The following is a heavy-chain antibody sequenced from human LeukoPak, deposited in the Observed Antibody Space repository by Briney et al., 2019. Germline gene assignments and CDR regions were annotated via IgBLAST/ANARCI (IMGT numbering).Heavy chain of an antibody. Sequence: GGSLRLSCAASGFTVSGNYMSWIRQAPGKGLEWVSYISSSGGNMYYADSVRGRFTISRDNAKNSLYLQMNSPRVEDTAVYYCARGSARNCSGNSCYYYYYGLDVWGQGTTVTVSS. CDR3: ARGSARNCSGNSCYYYYYGLDV. D-gene: IGHD2-15*01. V-gene: IGHV3-11*01. CDR1: GFTVSGNY. J-gene: IGHJ6*02. CDR2: ISSSGGNM.